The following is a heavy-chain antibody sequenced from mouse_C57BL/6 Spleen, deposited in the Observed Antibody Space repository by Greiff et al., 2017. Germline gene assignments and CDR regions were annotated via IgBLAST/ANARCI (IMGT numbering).Heavy chain of an antibody. D-gene: IGHD4-1*01. J-gene: IGHJ3*01. V-gene: IGHV14-2*01. CDR3: APLTGNMAY. CDR1: GFNIKDYY. CDR2: IDPEYGET. Sequence: VQLKQPGAELVKPGASVKLSCTASGFNIKDYYMHWVKQRTEQGLEWIGRIDPEYGETKYAQKFQGKATITANPSSNTAYLQLSSLTSEDTAVYYCAPLTGNMAYWGQGTLVTVSA.